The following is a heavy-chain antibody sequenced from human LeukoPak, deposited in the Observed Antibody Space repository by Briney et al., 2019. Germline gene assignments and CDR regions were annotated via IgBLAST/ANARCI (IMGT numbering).Heavy chain of an antibody. D-gene: IGHD3-3*01. J-gene: IGHJ4*02. CDR2: INPSGGST. CDR1: RYTFTSYY. Sequence: ASVKVSCEASRYTFTSYYMHWVRQAPGQGLEWMGIINPSGGSTSYAQKFQVRVTMTRDTSTSTVYMELSSLRSEDTAVYYCARALTIFGVGRGRLDYWGQGTLVTVSS. CDR3: ARALTIFGVGRGRLDY. V-gene: IGHV1-46*03.